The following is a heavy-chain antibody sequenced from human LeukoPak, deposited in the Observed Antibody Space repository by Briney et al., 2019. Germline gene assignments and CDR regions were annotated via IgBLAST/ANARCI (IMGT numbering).Heavy chain of an antibody. CDR1: GFTFSSNA. CDR2: ISSRSGGNT. Sequence: GGSLRLSCAASGFTFSSNAMSWVRQAPGKGLERVSAISSRSGGNTYYADSVEGRFTISRDNSKNTLYLQMNSLRAEDTAVYYCAKKIPSEGYFDYWGQGALVTVSS. CDR3: AKKIPSEGYFDY. V-gene: IGHV3-23*01. D-gene: IGHD6-13*01. J-gene: IGHJ4*02.